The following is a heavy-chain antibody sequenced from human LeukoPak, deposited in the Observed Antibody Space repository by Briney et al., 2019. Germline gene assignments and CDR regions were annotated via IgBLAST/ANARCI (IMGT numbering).Heavy chain of an antibody. D-gene: IGHD1-26*01. J-gene: IGHJ3*02. CDR2: INPNSGDT. CDR3: ARDRSGSYIDAFDI. V-gene: IGHV1-2*02. Sequence: ASVKVSCKASGDTLTGYYMHWVRQAPGQGLEWMGWINPNSGDTNYAQKFQGRVTMTRDTSISTAYMELSSLRSDDTAVYYCARDRSGSYIDAFDIWGQGTMVAVSS. CDR1: GDTLTGYY.